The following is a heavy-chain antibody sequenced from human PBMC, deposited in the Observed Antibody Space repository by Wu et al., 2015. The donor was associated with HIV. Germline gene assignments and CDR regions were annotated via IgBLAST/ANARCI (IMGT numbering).Heavy chain of an antibody. CDR1: GDGFTSYA. D-gene: IGHD6-13*01. Sequence: QAQLVQLGAEVKKPGSSVKVTCKASGDGFTSYAVSWVRQAPGQGLEWMGRIVPLFDAPNYAQRSHDRLAITADGSTTTAYMELRNLRSEDTAVYFCTRSSFAGSSDTWYSFDKWGQGTLVTSPQ. V-gene: IGHV1-69*15. CDR2: IVPLFDAP. CDR3: TRSSFAGSSDTWYSFDK. J-gene: IGHJ4*02.